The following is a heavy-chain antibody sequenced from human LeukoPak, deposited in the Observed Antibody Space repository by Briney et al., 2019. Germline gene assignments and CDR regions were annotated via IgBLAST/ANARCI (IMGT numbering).Heavy chain of an antibody. D-gene: IGHD6-19*01. CDR2: ISYDGSNK. J-gene: IGHJ4*02. CDR3: AKDDGSGRVNY. Sequence: GGSLRLSCAASGFTFSSYGMHWVRQAPGKGLEWVAVISYDGSNKYYADSVKGRFTISRDNSKNTLYLQMNSLRAEDTAVYYCAKDDGSGRVNYWGQGTLVTVSS. V-gene: IGHV3-30*18. CDR1: GFTFSSYG.